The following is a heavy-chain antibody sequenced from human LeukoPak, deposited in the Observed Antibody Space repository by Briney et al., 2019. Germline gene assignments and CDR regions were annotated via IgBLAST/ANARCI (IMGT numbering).Heavy chain of an antibody. CDR2: MSSGGGGT. J-gene: IGHJ4*02. CDR1: GFTFSSYA. V-gene: IGHV3-23*01. Sequence: GGSLRLSCAASGFTFSSYAMSWVRQAPGKGLEWVSTMSSGGGGTYYADSVKGRFTISRDNSKNTLYLQMSSLRAGDTAVYYCAKGYDTSGYYVGFDCWGQGTLVTVSS. D-gene: IGHD3-22*01. CDR3: AKGYDTSGYYVGFDC.